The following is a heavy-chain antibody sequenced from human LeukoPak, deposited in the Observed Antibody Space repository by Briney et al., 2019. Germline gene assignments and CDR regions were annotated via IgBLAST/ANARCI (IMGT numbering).Heavy chain of an antibody. Sequence: SETLSLTCAVSDGSNNSYYWSWIRQPPGKGLEWIGYTHPSGNTNYSPSLKSRVTISIDTSRNQFSLKLSSVTAADTAVYYCARKAPKKGWFDPWGQGTLVTVSS. J-gene: IGHJ5*02. CDR2: THPSGNT. V-gene: IGHV4-4*09. CDR3: ARKAPKKGWFDP. CDR1: DGSNNSYY.